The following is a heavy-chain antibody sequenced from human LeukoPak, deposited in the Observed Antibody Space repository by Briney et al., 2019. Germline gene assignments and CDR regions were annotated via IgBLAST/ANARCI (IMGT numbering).Heavy chain of an antibody. CDR2: IYYSGST. J-gene: IGHJ5*02. Sequence: SETLSLTCSVSGDSISGYYWGWIRQPPGKGLEWIGSIYYSGSTYYNPSLKSRVTIPVDTSKNQFSLKLSSVTAADTAVYYCATGRGYCSGGSCYDWFDPGGQGTLVTVSS. V-gene: IGHV4-39*07. CDR3: ATGRGYCSGGSCYDWFDP. D-gene: IGHD2-15*01. CDR1: GDSISGYY.